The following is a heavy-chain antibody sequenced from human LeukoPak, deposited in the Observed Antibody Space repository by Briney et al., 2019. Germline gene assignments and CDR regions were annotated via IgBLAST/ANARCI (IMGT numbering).Heavy chain of an antibody. CDR1: GFTFSSYG. D-gene: IGHD3-22*01. J-gene: IGHJ4*02. CDR2: ISYDGSNK. Sequence: GGSLRLSCAASGFTFSSYGMHWVRQAPGKGLEWVAVISYDGSNKYYADSVKGRFTISRENAKNSLYLQMNSLRAGDTAVYYCARKSSGYPRGFDYWGQGTLVTVSS. CDR3: ARKSSGYPRGFDY. V-gene: IGHV3-30*03.